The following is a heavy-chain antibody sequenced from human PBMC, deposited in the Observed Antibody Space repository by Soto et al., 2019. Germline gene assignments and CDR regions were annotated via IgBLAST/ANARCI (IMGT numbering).Heavy chain of an antibody. CDR1: VFTRSSYP. CDR3: AREFYELFSLQY. CDR2: LSSTGKSA. V-gene: IGHV3-23*01. Sequence: LRRSXASSVFTRSSYPMIWFRQAPRKGLEWVSGLSSTGKSAEYAYSVKGRFTIYRDSDKNKLHLKMNSVRADDTDVYYCAREFYELFSLQYWGQGTRVTVSS. D-gene: IGHD4-4*01. J-gene: IGHJ4*02.